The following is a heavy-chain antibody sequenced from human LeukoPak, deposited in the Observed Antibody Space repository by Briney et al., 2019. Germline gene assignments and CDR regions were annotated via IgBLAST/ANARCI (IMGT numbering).Heavy chain of an antibody. CDR3: ARSRYYSDDYFDY. CDR1: GGSISSYY. CDR2: IYYSGST. J-gene: IGHJ4*02. Sequence: PSETLSLTCTVSGGSISSYYWSWIRQPPGKGLEWIGYIYYSGSTNYNPSLNSRVTISVDTSKNQFSLKLSSVTAADTAVYYCARSRYYSDDYFDYWGQGTLVTVSS. V-gene: IGHV4-59*08. D-gene: IGHD3-10*01.